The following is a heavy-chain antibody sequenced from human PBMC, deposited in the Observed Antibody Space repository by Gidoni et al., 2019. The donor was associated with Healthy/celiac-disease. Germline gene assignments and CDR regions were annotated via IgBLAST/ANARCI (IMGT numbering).Heavy chain of an antibody. J-gene: IGHJ4*02. CDR2: IYYSGST. CDR3: ARGRIRVEMADY. D-gene: IGHD2-15*01. CDR1: GGSISSSSYY. V-gene: IGHV4-39*01. Sequence: QLQLQESGPGLVKPSETLSLTCTVSGGSISSSSYYWGWIRQPPGKGLEWIGSIYYSGSTYYNPSLKSRVTISVDTSKNQFSLKLSSVTAADTAVYYCARGRIRVEMADYWGQGTLVTVSS.